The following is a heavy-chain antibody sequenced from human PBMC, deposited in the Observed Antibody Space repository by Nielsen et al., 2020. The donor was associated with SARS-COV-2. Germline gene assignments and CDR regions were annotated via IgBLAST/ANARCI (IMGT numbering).Heavy chain of an antibody. CDR3: AKDGYSSGWYGDY. CDR2: ISYDGSNK. J-gene: IGHJ4*02. D-gene: IGHD6-19*01. Sequence: GESLKISCAASGFTFSSYGMHWVRQAPGKGLEWVAVISYDGSNKYYADSVKGRFTISRDNSKNTLYLQMNSPRAEDTAVYYCAKDGYSSGWYGDYWGQGTLVTVSS. V-gene: IGHV3-30*18. CDR1: GFTFSSYG.